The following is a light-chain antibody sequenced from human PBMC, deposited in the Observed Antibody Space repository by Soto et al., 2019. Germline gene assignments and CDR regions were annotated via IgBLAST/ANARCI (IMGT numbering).Light chain of an antibody. CDR1: QSVTTN. CDR3: QQYNAWSPYT. J-gene: IGKJ2*01. CDR2: GTS. Sequence: DTVATQSPATLSVSPGERATLSCRASQSVTTNLAWYQQKPGQAPRLLIYGTSTRATGVPARFSGSGSGTEFTLTISSLQSEDFVVFYCQQYNAWSPYTFGQGTKV. V-gene: IGKV3-15*01.